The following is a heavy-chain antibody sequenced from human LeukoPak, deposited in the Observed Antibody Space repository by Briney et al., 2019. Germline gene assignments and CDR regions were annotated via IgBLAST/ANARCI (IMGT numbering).Heavy chain of an antibody. V-gene: IGHV1-69*13. CDR3: AREPRYSDYDRVLDY. D-gene: IGHD5-12*01. CDR1: GGTFSSYT. J-gene: IGHJ4*02. Sequence: SVKVSCKASGGTFSSYTIDWVRQAPGQGLEWVGGIIPIFDTAKYAQKFQGRVTITADESTSTAYMELSSLRSEDSAVYYCAREPRYSDYDRVLDYWGQGTLVTVSS. CDR2: IIPIFDTA.